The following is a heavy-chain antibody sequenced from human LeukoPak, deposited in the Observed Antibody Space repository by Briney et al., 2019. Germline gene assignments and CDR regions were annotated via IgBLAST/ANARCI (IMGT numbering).Heavy chain of an antibody. CDR3: ARGGTRGYSPVDY. J-gene: IGHJ4*02. CDR1: GFTFTIYS. D-gene: IGHD5-18*01. V-gene: IGHV3-7*03. CDR2: IKQDGSER. Sequence: PGGSLRLSCAASGFTFTIYSMNWVRQAPGKGLEWVANIKQDGSERNYVDSVKGRSTISRDNAKNSLFLQMNSLRVEDTAVYYCARGGTRGYSPVDYWGQGILVTVSS.